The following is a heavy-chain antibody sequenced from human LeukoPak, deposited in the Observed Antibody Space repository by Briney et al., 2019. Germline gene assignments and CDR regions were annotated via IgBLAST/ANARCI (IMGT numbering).Heavy chain of an antibody. CDR2: IIPMFGTA. Sequence: SVKVSCKASGGTFSGYAISWVRQAPGQGLEWMGGIIPMFGTAHYAQKFQGRVTITTDESTSTAYMELSSLRSEDTAVYYCARDLGMRGYYYMDVWGKGTTVTVSS. CDR3: ARDLGMRGYYYMDV. V-gene: IGHV1-69*05. CDR1: GGTFSGYA. J-gene: IGHJ6*03.